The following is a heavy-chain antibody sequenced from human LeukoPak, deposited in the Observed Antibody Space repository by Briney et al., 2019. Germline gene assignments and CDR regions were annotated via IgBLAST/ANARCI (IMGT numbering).Heavy chain of an antibody. J-gene: IGHJ4*02. CDR2: ISSSGRTI. D-gene: IGHD3-3*01. CDR1: GFTFSDYY. Sequence: NPGGSLRLSCAASGFTFSDYYMNWIRQAPGKGLEWVSYISSSGRTIYYADSVQGRFTISRDNAKNSLYLQMNSLRAEDTAVYYCARGENYDFWSGYIIDYWGQGTLVTVSS. CDR3: ARGENYDFWSGYIIDY. V-gene: IGHV3-11*04.